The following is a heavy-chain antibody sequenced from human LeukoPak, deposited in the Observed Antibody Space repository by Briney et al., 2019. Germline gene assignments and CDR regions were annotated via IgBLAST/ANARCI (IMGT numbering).Heavy chain of an antibody. V-gene: IGHV3-43*02. CDR1: GFTFDDYT. CDR2: ISGDGGST. J-gene: IGHJ6*02. CDR3: AKNGVAGEIPFFYGMDV. Sequence: QPGGSLRLSCAASGFTFDDYTMHWVRQTPGKGLEWVSLISGDGGSTYYADSVKGRFTISREKSKNSLYLQMNSLRTEDTALYYCAKNGVAGEIPFFYGMDVWGQGTTVTVSS. D-gene: IGHD6-19*01.